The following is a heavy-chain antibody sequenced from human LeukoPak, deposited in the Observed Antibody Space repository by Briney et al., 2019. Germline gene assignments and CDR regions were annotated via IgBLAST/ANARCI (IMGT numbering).Heavy chain of an antibody. J-gene: IGHJ6*02. CDR3: AHIGVGDYDYGMDV. Sequence: SVKVSCKASGGTFSSYAISWVRQAPGQGLEWMGRIIPIFGIANYAQKFQGRVTITADKSTSTAYMELSSLRSEDTAVYHCAHIGVGDYDYGMDVWGQGTTVTVSS. D-gene: IGHD2-2*01. CDR1: GGTFSSYA. CDR2: IIPIFGIA. V-gene: IGHV1-69*04.